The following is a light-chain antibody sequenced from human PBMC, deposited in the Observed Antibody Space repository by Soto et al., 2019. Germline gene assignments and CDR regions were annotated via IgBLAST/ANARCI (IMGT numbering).Light chain of an antibody. CDR3: HSYDSSLSGDWV. V-gene: IGLV1-40*01. Sequence: QSVLTQPPSVSGAPGQRVTISCTGSSSNIGAGYDVHWYQQLPGTAPKLLIYDNGYRPSGVPDRFSGSKSGTSASLAITGLQAEDEADYYCHSYDSSLSGDWVFGGGTKLTVL. CDR1: SSNIGAGYD. J-gene: IGLJ3*02. CDR2: DNG.